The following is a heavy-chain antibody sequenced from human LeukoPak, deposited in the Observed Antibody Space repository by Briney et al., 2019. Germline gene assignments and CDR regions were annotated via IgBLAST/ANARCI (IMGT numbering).Heavy chain of an antibody. V-gene: IGHV3-23*01. D-gene: IGHD3-22*01. Sequence: GGSLRLSCAASGFTFSSYVMNWVRQAPGKGLQWVSAISGSGSKTYYADSVKGRCTISRDNSKNTLYLQMNSLRDEDTAAYYCAKSFGDSTGYYHFDFWGQGTLVTVSS. J-gene: IGHJ4*02. CDR3: AKSFGDSTGYYHFDF. CDR2: ISGSGSKT. CDR1: GFTFSSYV.